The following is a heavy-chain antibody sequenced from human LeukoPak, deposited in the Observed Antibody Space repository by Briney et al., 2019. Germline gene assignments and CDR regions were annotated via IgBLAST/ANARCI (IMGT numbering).Heavy chain of an antibody. Sequence: PSETLSLTCTVSGVSISNYYWSWIRQPPGKGLEWIGYIYYSGNTNYNPSLKSRVTISVGTSKNQFSLKLSSVTAADTAVYYCVRENYSSGWYGIIDYWGQGTLVTVSS. J-gene: IGHJ4*02. CDR1: GVSISNYY. CDR2: IYYSGNT. V-gene: IGHV4-59*01. D-gene: IGHD6-19*01. CDR3: VRENYSSGWYGIIDY.